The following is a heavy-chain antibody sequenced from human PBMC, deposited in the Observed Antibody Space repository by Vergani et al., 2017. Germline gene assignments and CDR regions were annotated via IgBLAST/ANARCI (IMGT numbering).Heavy chain of an antibody. V-gene: IGHV4-4*03. Sequence: QVQLQESGPGLVKPPGTLSLTCAVSGDSISSSCWWSWVRQPPGKGLEWIGDIYHSGSTNYNPSLKSRVTISVDKSKNQFSLKLSSVTAADTAVYYCARVATPDRTGYPNAFDIWGQGTMVTVSS. CDR3: ARVATPDRTGYPNAFDI. D-gene: IGHD3/OR15-3a*01. CDR2: IYHSGST. J-gene: IGHJ3*02. CDR1: GDSISSSCW.